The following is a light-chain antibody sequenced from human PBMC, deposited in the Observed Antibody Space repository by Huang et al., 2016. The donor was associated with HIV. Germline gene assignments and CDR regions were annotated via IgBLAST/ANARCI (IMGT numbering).Light chain of an antibody. CDR3: QQYDSTPTT. CDR2: GAS. CDR1: QSVSTN. J-gene: IGKJ3*01. Sequence: EIIITQSPATLSVSPGERATLSCRASQSVSTNSAWYQQKPGQAPRLLIFGASNRATGIPARFSGSGSGTEFTLTISSLQSEDFAVYYCQQYDSTPTTFGPGTKVDIK. V-gene: IGKV3-15*01.